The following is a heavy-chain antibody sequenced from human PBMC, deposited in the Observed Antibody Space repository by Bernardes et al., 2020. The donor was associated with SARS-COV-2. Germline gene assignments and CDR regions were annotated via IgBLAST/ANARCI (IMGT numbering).Heavy chain of an antibody. D-gene: IGHD2-2*01. CDR3: ARGRYCSSTSCYSLYGTYYYYYMDV. CDR1: GGSFSGYY. Sequence: SETLSLTCAVYGGSFSGYYWSWIRQPPGKGLEWIGEINHSGSTNYNPSLKSRVTISVDTSKNQFSLKLSSVTAADTAVYYCARGRYCSSTSCYSLYGTYYYYYMDVWGKGTTVTVSS. J-gene: IGHJ6*03. V-gene: IGHV4-34*01. CDR2: INHSGST.